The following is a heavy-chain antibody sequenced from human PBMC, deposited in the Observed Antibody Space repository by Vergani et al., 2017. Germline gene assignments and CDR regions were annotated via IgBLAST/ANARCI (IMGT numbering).Heavy chain of an antibody. J-gene: IGHJ6*02. CDR3: ASRERDVVVVAAWPRRDYYYGMDV. D-gene: IGHD2-15*01. CDR2: ISGSGSSK. V-gene: IGHV3-23*01. CDR1: GFTFDNYA. Sequence: EVHLLESGGGLIQPGGSLRISCAASGFTFDNYAMTWVRQAPGKGLQWVSGISGSGSSKFYEDSLKGRVTISRDNSKNTLYLQMNSLRAEDTAVYYCASRERDVVVVAAWPRRDYYYGMDVWGQGTTVTVSS.